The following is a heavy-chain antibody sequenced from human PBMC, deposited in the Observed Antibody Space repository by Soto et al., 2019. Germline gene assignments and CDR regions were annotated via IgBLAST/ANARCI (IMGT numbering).Heavy chain of an antibody. CDR2: ISAYNGNT. V-gene: IGHV1-18*01. Sequence: ASVKVSCKASGYTFTNYGISWVRQAPGQGLEWMGWISAYNGNTNYAQKVQGRVTMTTDTSTSTAYMELRSLRSDDTAVYYCARANCSGGSCYVFDYWGQRPLVTVSS. D-gene: IGHD2-15*01. J-gene: IGHJ4*02. CDR1: GYTFTNYG. CDR3: ARANCSGGSCYVFDY.